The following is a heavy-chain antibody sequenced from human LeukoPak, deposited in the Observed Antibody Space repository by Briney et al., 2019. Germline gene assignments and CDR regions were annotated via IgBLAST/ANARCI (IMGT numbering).Heavy chain of an antibody. CDR3: ARPVTMVRGVKYFDY. CDR1: GYSFTSYW. V-gene: IGHV5-51*01. D-gene: IGHD3-10*01. CDR2: IYPGDSDT. J-gene: IGHJ4*02. Sequence: GESLKISCKGPGYSFTSYWIGWVRQMPGKGLEWMGIIYPGDSDTRYSPSFQGQVTISADKSISTAYLQWSSLKASDTAMYYCARPVTMVRGVKYFDYWGQGTLVTVSS.